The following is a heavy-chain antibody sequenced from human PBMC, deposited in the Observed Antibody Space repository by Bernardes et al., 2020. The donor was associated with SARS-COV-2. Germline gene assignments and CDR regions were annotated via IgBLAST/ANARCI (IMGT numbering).Heavy chain of an antibody. V-gene: IGHV4-59*01. CDR3: ARARGYCSSTSCYARTYYFDY. Sequence: SETLSLTCTVSGGSISSYYWSWIRQPPGKGLEWIGYIYYSGSTNYNPSLKSRVTISVDTSKNQFSLKLSPVTAADTAVYYCARARGYCSSTSCYARTYYFDYWGQGTLVTVSS. CDR1: GGSISSYY. D-gene: IGHD2-2*01. CDR2: IYYSGST. J-gene: IGHJ4*02.